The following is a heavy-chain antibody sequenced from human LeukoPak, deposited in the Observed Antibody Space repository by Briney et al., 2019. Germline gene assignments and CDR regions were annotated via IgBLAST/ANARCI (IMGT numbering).Heavy chain of an antibody. Sequence: GGSLRLSCAASGFTFSSYWMSWVRQAPGKGLEWVANIKQDGSEKYYVDSVKGRFTISRDNAKNSLYLQMNSLRAEDTAVYYCARDGVDYSNCIDYWGQGTLVTVSS. CDR3: ARDGVDYSNCIDY. CDR1: GFTFSSYW. CDR2: IKQDGSEK. D-gene: IGHD4-11*01. J-gene: IGHJ4*02. V-gene: IGHV3-7*01.